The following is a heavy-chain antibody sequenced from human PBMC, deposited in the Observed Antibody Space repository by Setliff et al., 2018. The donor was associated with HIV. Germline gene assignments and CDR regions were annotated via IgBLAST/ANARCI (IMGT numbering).Heavy chain of an antibody. CDR1: GYTFIDYF. V-gene: IGHV1-2*02. Sequence: ASVKVSCKASGYTFIDYFMHWVPQAPGQGLEWMGWISQNNGDTNIPQRFRGRVTMTEDTSTDTAYMELSSLRSEDPAVYYCATVRGYYYGSSGQEYFQHWGQRTLVTVSS. D-gene: IGHD3-22*01. CDR2: ISQNNGDT. CDR3: ATVRGYYYGSSGQEYFQH. J-gene: IGHJ1*01.